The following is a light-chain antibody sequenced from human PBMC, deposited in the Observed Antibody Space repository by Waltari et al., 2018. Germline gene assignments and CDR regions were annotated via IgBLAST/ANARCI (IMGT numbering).Light chain of an antibody. V-gene: IGKV1-39*01. Sequence: IQMTQSPSSLSASVGDRVTITCRASQSIDIYLNWYQQKPGKAPNLLIYAASNLQSGVPSRFSGSGSGTVFTLTITSLQPEDVATYFCQQSYLAPWTFGQGTRVEI. CDR3: QQSYLAPWT. CDR2: AAS. J-gene: IGKJ1*01. CDR1: QSIDIY.